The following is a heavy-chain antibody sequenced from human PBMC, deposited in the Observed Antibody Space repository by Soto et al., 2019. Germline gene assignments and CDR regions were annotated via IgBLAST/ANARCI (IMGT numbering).Heavy chain of an antibody. Sequence: GASVKVSCKASGYTFTSYGISWVRQAPGQGLEWMGWISAYNGNTNYAQKLQGRVTMTTDTSTSTAYMELRSLRSDDTAVYYCARPVLLWFGVLSGDAFDIWGQGTMVTVSS. CDR1: GYTFTSYG. J-gene: IGHJ3*02. CDR2: ISAYNGNT. CDR3: ARPVLLWFGVLSGDAFDI. D-gene: IGHD3-10*01. V-gene: IGHV1-18*01.